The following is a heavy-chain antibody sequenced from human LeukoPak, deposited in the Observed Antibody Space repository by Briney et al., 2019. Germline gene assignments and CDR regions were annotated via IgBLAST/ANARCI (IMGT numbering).Heavy chain of an antibody. Sequence: GGSLRLSCAASGIAFSDVWMTWVRQAPGKGLEWVGRIKSKADGGTTDYAAPVKGRFSISGDDSKNTVYLQMDSLEAEDTAVYYCAAFSKGFWGQGTLVIVSS. CDR1: GIAFSDVW. CDR3: AAFSKGF. CDR2: IKSKADGGTT. V-gene: IGHV3-15*01. J-gene: IGHJ4*02.